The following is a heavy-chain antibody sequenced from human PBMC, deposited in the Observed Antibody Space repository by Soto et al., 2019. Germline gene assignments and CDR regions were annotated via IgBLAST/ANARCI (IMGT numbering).Heavy chain of an antibody. V-gene: IGHV4-4*07. J-gene: IGHJ4*02. CDR1: GTSVSNYY. CDR2: IYTSGST. CDR3: ARGGIQLSYAFDY. D-gene: IGHD5-18*01. Sequence: PSETLSLTCSVSGTSVSNYYWSWIRQPAGKGLEHIGRIYTSGSTSYNPSLKSRVTMSMDTSQTQIYLNLTSVTAADTAVHYCARGGIQLSYAFDYWGQGIQVTVS.